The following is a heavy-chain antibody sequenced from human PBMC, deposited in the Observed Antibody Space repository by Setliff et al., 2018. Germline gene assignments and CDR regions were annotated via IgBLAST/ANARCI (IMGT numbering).Heavy chain of an antibody. J-gene: IGHJ1*01. CDR2: IYSGGST. V-gene: IGHV3-53*01. D-gene: IGHD6-19*01. CDR1: GFTVSSNY. Sequence: GSLRLSCAASGFTVSSNYMSWVRQAPGKGLEWVSVIYSGGSTYYADSVKGRFTISRDNSKNTLYLQMSSLRAEDTAVYYCARGIPPSSGWPHSLVSYFQHWGQGTLVTVSS. CDR3: ARGIPPSSGWPHSLVSYFQH.